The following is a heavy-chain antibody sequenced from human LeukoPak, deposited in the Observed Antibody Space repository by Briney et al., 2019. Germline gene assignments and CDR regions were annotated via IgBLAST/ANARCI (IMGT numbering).Heavy chain of an antibody. Sequence: GGSLRLSCVFSGFTFSSYAMSWVRQAPGKGLVWVSRINSDGGSTSYADSVKGRFTISRDNAKNTLYLQMNSLRAEDTAVYYCARRIQGMAPYYFDYWGQGTLVTVSS. V-gene: IGHV3-74*01. CDR3: ARRIQGMAPYYFDY. D-gene: IGHD5-24*01. CDR2: INSDGGST. J-gene: IGHJ4*02. CDR1: GFTFSSYA.